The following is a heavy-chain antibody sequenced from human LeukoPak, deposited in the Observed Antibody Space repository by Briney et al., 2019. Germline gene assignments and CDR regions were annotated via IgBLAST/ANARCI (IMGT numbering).Heavy chain of an antibody. D-gene: IGHD3-22*01. J-gene: IGHJ4*02. CDR3: ARGKFDSSGYYIDY. Sequence: ETLSLTCTVSGGSVSSYYWNWIRQPPGKGLEWVSAISGSGSYISYADSMKGRFTISRDSAKNSVYLQMNSLRSEDTAVYYCARGKFDSSGYYIDYWGQGTLVTVSS. CDR2: ISGSGSYI. CDR1: GGSVSSYY. V-gene: IGHV3-21*06.